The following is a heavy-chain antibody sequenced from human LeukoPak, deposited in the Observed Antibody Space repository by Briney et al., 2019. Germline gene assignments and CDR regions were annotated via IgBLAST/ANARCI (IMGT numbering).Heavy chain of an antibody. V-gene: IGHV4-59*08. Sequence: SETLSLPCTVSGDSISSYYWSWIRQPPGKGLEWIGYIYHSGNTNSNPSLKSRVTISVDTTKNQFSLKLSSVTAADTAVYYCARSIIVVVAPGALDIWGPGTMVTVSS. D-gene: IGHD2-21*01. CDR1: GDSISSYY. J-gene: IGHJ3*02. CDR2: IYHSGNT. CDR3: ARSIIVVVAPGALDI.